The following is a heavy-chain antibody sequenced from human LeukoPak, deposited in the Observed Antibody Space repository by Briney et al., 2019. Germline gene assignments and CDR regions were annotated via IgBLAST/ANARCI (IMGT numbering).Heavy chain of an antibody. V-gene: IGHV3-30*04. CDR3: ARAGSGLSIGAFDI. Sequence: GGSLRLSCAASGFTFSSNAMHWVRRAPAKGLEGVEVISYDGSNKYYADSVKGRFTISRDNSKNTLYLQMNSLRAEDTAVYYCARAGSGLSIGAFDIWGQGTMVTVSS. J-gene: IGHJ3*02. D-gene: IGHD3-10*01. CDR2: ISYDGSNK. CDR1: GFTFSSNA.